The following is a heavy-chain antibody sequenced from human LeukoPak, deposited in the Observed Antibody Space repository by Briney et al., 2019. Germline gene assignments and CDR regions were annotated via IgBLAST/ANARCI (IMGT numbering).Heavy chain of an antibody. CDR2: IGTSSNNI. CDR1: GLTLCRYN. V-gene: IGHV3-21*01. D-gene: IGHD1-7*01. Sequence: GGSLRLSCAASGLTLCRYNMNWVRQAPGKGLEWVSSIGTSSNNIYYTDSVKGRFTISRDNAKNSLYLQVDSLRVEDTAVYFCASGNVGNYALDYWGQGTLVNV. J-gene: IGHJ4*02. CDR3: ASGNVGNYALDY.